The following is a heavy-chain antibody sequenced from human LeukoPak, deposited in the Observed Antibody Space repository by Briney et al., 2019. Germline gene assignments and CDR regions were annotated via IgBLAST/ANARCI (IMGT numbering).Heavy chain of an antibody. CDR2: IKSDGSST. Sequence: GGSLRLSCAVSGFTFSSYWMHWVRQAPGKGLVWVSRIKSDGSSTNYADSVKGRFTISRGNAENTLYLQMNSLRAEDTAVYYCARNTAGLTFDYWGQGTLVTVSS. D-gene: IGHD5-18*01. J-gene: IGHJ4*02. V-gene: IGHV3-74*01. CDR1: GFTFSSYW. CDR3: ARNTAGLTFDY.